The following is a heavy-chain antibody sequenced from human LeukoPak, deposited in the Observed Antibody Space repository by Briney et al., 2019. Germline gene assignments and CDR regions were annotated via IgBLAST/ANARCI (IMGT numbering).Heavy chain of an antibody. CDR2: IYYSGST. CDR1: GGSISSYY. J-gene: IGHJ4*02. Sequence: PSETLSPTCTVSGGSISSYYWSWIRQPPGKGLEWIGYIYYSGSTNYNPSLKSRVTISVDTSKNQFSLKLSSVTAADTAVYYCARHVRSKNTVTTIDYWGQGTLVTVSS. D-gene: IGHD4-17*01. V-gene: IGHV4-59*08. CDR3: ARHVRSKNTVTTIDY.